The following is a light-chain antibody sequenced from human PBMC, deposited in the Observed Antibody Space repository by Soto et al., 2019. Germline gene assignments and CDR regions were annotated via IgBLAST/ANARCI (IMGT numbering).Light chain of an antibody. J-gene: IGKJ4*01. CDR1: QGISSA. V-gene: IGKV1-13*02. CDR2: DAS. CDR3: QQFNSYPPLT. Sequence: AIQLTQSPSSLSASGGDRVTITCRASQGISSALAWYQQKPGKAPKLLIYDASSLESGVPSRFSGSGSGTDFTLTISSLQPEDFATYYCQQFNSYPPLTVGGGTKVEIK.